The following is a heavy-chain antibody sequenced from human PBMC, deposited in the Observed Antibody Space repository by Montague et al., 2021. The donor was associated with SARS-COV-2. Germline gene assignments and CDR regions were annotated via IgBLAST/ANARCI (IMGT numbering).Heavy chain of an antibody. CDR3: ARDQTYYDILTGYIRGHALDYYYYGMDV. V-gene: IGHV3-33*01. J-gene: IGHJ6*02. D-gene: IGHD3-9*01. CDR1: RFTFSSYG. Sequence: SLRLSCAASRFTFSSYGMHWVRQAPGKGLEWVAVIWYDGSNKYYXXSLKGRFTISRDNSKNTLYLQMNSLRAEDTAVYYCARDQTYYDILTGYIRGHALDYYYYGMDVWGQGTTVTVSS. CDR2: IWYDGSNK.